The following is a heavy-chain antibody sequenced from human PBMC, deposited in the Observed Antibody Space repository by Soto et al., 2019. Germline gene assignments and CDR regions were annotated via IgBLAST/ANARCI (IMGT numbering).Heavy chain of an antibody. J-gene: IGHJ6*02. CDR2: ISGYNGNT. V-gene: IGHV1-18*01. D-gene: IGHD5-18*01. Sequence: QVQLVQSGAEVKKPGASVKVSCKASGYPFSNYGISWVRQGPGQGLEWMGWISGYNGNTHNEEKVQDRIKITTDTSTSTTYLELRSLRSDDTAVYFCARYHGFGFGYSYAFAMDVWGQVTTVTVSS. CDR3: ARYHGFGFGYSYAFAMDV. CDR1: GYPFSNYG.